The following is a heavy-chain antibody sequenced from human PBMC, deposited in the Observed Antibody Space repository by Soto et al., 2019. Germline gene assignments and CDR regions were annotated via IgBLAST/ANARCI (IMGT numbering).Heavy chain of an antibody. Sequence: GGSLRLSCAASGFTFSSYGMHWVRQAPGKGLEWVAVISYDGSNKYYADSVKGRFTISRDNSKNTLYLQMNSLRAEDTAVYYCAKAYTPEWELRGYFDYWGQGTLVTVSS. D-gene: IGHD1-26*01. J-gene: IGHJ4*02. CDR2: ISYDGSNK. CDR1: GFTFSSYG. CDR3: AKAYTPEWELRGYFDY. V-gene: IGHV3-30*18.